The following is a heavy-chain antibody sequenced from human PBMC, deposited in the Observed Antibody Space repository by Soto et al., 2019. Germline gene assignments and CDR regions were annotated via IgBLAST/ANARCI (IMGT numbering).Heavy chain of an antibody. V-gene: IGHV3-7*03. CDR2: IRKDGSEK. D-gene: IGHD6-19*01. CDR3: AGGSGWLSDY. J-gene: IGHJ4*02. CDR1: GFSISSDW. Sequence: EVQLVESGGDLVQPGGSLRLSCAASGFSISSDWMNWVRQAPGKGLEWVAIIRKDGSEKYYVDSVKGRFTISRDNAKNSLYLQMTSPRDDDTAVYYCAGGSGWLSDYWGRGTLVTVSS.